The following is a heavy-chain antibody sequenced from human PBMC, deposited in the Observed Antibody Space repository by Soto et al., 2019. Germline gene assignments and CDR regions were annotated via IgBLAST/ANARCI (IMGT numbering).Heavy chain of an antibody. D-gene: IGHD2-8*01. Sequence: GGSLRLSCAASGFTFSNYWMHWVRQGPGKGLVWVSQIKVDGSRATYADSVKGRFTISRDNAKNTLYLQMNSLSAEDTAVYYCARSPVYNFDSWGQGALVTVS. CDR1: GFTFSNYW. CDR2: IKVDGSRA. J-gene: IGHJ4*02. CDR3: ARSPVYNFDS. V-gene: IGHV3-74*01.